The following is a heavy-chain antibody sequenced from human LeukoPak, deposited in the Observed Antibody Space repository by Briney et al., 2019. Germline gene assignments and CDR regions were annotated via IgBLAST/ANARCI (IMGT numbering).Heavy chain of an antibody. CDR3: ARGRVSSTSCFVY. D-gene: IGHD2-2*01. J-gene: IGHJ4*02. CDR2: IKQDGSEK. V-gene: IGHV3-7*01. Sequence: GGSLRLSCAASGFTFSSYWMSWVRQAPGKGLEWVANIKQDGSEKYYVDSVKGRFTISRDNAKNSLYLQMNSLRAEDTAVYYCARGRVSSTSCFVYWGQGTLVTVSS. CDR1: GFTFSSYW.